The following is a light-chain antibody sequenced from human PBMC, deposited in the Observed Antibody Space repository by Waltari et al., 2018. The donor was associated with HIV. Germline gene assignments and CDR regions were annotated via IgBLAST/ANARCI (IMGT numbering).Light chain of an antibody. Sequence: QSALTQPASVSGSPGQSIPVPSPGVFDPYALVSWYQVHPGRAPKLIIHDVTKRPSGVSSRFSASKSGNTASLTISGLEAEDESLYYCCTFSGRSSTWVFGGGTQVTVL. J-gene: IGLJ3*02. CDR2: DVT. V-gene: IGLV2-23*02. CDR3: CTFSGRSSTWV. CDR1: VFDPYAL.